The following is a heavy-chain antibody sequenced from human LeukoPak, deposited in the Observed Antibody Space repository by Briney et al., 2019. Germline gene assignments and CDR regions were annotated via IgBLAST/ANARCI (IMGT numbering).Heavy chain of an antibody. CDR1: GFTFNSYA. CDR2: ISYDGSNK. CDR3: ARDLYYYGSGSFGKYYYYGMDV. V-gene: IGHV3-30-3*01. Sequence: PGGSLRLSCAASGFTFNSYAMHWVRQAPGKGLEWVAVISYDGSNKYYADSVKGRFTISRDNSKNTLYLQMNSLRAEDTAVYYCARDLYYYGSGSFGKYYYYGMDVWGQGTTVTVSS. D-gene: IGHD3-10*01. J-gene: IGHJ6*02.